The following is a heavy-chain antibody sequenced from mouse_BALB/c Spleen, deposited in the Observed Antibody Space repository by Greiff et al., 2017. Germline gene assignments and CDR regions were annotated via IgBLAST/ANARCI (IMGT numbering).Heavy chain of an antibody. CDR3: VRDRVYYGSFDY. Sequence: VQLVESGPGLVAPSQSLSITCTVSGFSLTSYDISWIRQPPGKGLEWLGVIWTGGGTNYNSAFMSRLSISKDNSKSQVFLKMNSLQTDDTAIYYCVRDRVYYGSFDYWGQGTTLTVSS. J-gene: IGHJ2*01. V-gene: IGHV2-9-2*01. D-gene: IGHD1-1*01. CDR1: GFSLTSYD. CDR2: IWTGGGT.